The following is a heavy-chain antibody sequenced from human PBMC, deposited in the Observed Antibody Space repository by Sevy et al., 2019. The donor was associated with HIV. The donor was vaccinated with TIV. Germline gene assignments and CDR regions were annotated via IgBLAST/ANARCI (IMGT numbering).Heavy chain of an antibody. Sequence: GGSLRLSCAASGFTFNDYNLSWIRQAPGKGLEWVSYNSTSTSTTTIYYADSVKGRFTISRDNAKNSIYLQMNSLRVDDTAVYYCARAAGWFDAWGQGTLVTVSS. CDR3: ARAAGWFDA. CDR1: GFTFNDYN. V-gene: IGHV3-11*01. CDR2: NSTSTSTTTI. J-gene: IGHJ5*02.